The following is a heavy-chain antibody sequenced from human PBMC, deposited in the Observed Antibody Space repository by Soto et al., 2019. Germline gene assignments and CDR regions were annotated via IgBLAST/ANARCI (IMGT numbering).Heavy chain of an antibody. CDR2: INPSGGST. Sequence: ASVKVSCKASGYTFTSYYMHWVRQAPGQGLEWMGIINPSGGSTSYAQKFQGRVTMTRETSTSTVYMELSSLRSEDTAVYYCARGNCSSTSCYFLSSYYYYYGMDVWGQGTTVTVSS. D-gene: IGHD2-2*01. V-gene: IGHV1-46*01. J-gene: IGHJ6*02. CDR1: GYTFTSYY. CDR3: ARGNCSSTSCYFLSSYYYYYGMDV.